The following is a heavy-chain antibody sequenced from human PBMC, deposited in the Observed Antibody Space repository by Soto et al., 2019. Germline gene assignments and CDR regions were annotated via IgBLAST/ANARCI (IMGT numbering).Heavy chain of an antibody. V-gene: IGHV3-13*01. J-gene: IGHJ3*02. CDR2: IGTAGDT. Sequence: GGSLRLSCAASGFTFSSYDMHWVRQATGKGLEWVSAIGTAGDTYYPGSVKGRFTISRENAKNSLYLQMNSLRAGDTAVYYCARSRNYDSSGPYAFDIWGQGTMVTVSS. CDR1: GFTFSSYD. CDR3: ARSRNYDSSGPYAFDI. D-gene: IGHD3-22*01.